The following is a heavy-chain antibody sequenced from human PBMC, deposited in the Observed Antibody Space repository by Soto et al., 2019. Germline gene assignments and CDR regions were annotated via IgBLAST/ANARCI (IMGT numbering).Heavy chain of an antibody. CDR2: IYYSGST. V-gene: IGHV4-31*03. D-gene: IGHD3-3*01. J-gene: IGHJ6*02. CDR3: AREDYDFWSGAYYGMDV. Sequence: PSETLSLTCTVSGGSISSGGYYWSWIRQHPGKGLEWIGYIYYSGSTYHNPSLKSRVTIPVDTSKNQFSLKLSSVTAADTAVYYCAREDYDFWSGAYYGMDVWGQGTTVTVSS. CDR1: GGSISSGGYY.